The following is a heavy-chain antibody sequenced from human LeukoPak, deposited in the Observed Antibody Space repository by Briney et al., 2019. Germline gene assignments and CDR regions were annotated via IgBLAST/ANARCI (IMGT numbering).Heavy chain of an antibody. CDR2: ISFITNAV. CDR3: VRQYSYDSSGYYPWDY. V-gene: IGHV3-30-3*01. CDR1: GFSLKTRV. D-gene: IGHD3-22*01. Sequence: GGSLRLSCAASGFSLKTRVMHWLRQAPGKGLEWVSGISFITNAVHYADSVKGRFTISGDNAKNTLYLQMNSLRAEDTAMYYCVRQYSYDSSGYYPWDYWGQGTLVTVSS. J-gene: IGHJ4*02.